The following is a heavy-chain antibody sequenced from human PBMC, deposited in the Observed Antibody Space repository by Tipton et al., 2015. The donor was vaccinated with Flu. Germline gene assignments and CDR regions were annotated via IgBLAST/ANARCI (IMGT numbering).Heavy chain of an antibody. CDR2: ISHPGNT. CDR1: GYTITSGFL. Sequence: TLSLTCAVSGYTITSGFLWGWIRLPPGKGLEWIATISHPGNTFYYPSLKSRATISIDSSKNQFSLRLSSVTAADTAVYYCARVAPQENDDYDRLWRQGTLVTVSS. D-gene: IGHD3-16*01. J-gene: IGHJ4*02. CDR3: ARVAPQENDDYDRL. V-gene: IGHV4-38-2*01.